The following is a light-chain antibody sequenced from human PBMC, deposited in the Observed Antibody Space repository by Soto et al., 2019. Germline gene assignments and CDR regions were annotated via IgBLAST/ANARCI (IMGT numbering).Light chain of an antibody. V-gene: IGLV1-44*01. Sequence: QSVLTQPPSASGTPGQTVTISCSGSSSNIGRDTVNWYQLLPGTAPKLLIYSNNQRPSGVPDRFSGSKSGTAASLAISGLQSEDEADYYCAAWDGSLKGWMFGGGTKLTVL. CDR2: SNN. CDR3: AAWDGSLKGWM. J-gene: IGLJ3*02. CDR1: SSNIGRDT.